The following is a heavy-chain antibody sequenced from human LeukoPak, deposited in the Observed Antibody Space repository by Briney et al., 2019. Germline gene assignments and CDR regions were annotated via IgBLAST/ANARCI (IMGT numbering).Heavy chain of an antibody. CDR1: GFPLSSNW. Sequence: GGSLRLSCAASGFPLSSNWITWVAQAPGRGREGVANIKQDGGEKFYVDSVKGRFTISRDNAKNSLYLQMNSLRAEDTAVYYCAREDHSNYNYWGQGTLVTVSS. D-gene: IGHD4-11*01. V-gene: IGHV3-7*01. CDR3: AREDHSNYNY. J-gene: IGHJ4*02. CDR2: IKQDGGEK.